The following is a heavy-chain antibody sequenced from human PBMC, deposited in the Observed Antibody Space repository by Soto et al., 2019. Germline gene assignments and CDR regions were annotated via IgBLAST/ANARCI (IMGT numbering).Heavy chain of an antibody. CDR3: SGYYSYAFDI. J-gene: IGHJ3*02. CDR2: ISSSGSTI. D-gene: IGHD3-22*01. V-gene: IGHV3-11*01. CDR1: GFTFSDYY. Sequence: GGSLRLSCAASGFTFSDYYMSWIRQAPGKGLEWVSYISSSGSTIHYADSVKGRFTISRDNAKNSLYLQMNSLRAEDTAVYYCSGYYSYAFDIWGQGTMVTVSS.